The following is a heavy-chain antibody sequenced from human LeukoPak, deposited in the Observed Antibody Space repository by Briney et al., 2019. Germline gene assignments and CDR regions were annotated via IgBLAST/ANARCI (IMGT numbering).Heavy chain of an antibody. CDR1: GFTFSSYA. J-gene: IGHJ6*02. Sequence: TGGSLRLSCAASGFTFSSYAMSWVRQAPGKGLEWVSAISGSGGSTYYADSVKGRFTISRDNSKNTLYLQMNSLRAEDTAVYYCARAPVVTPPYYYYYGTDVWGQGTTVTVSS. D-gene: IGHD4-23*01. CDR3: ARAPVVTPPYYYYYGTDV. CDR2: ISGSGGST. V-gene: IGHV3-23*01.